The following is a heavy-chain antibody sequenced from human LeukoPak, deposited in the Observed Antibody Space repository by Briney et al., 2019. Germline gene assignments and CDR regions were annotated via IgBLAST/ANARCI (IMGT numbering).Heavy chain of an antibody. CDR2: IKKDGSEK. CDR3: ARVLARRVVIIGYFDY. J-gene: IGHJ4*02. D-gene: IGHD3-3*01. CDR1: GFTFSSDW. V-gene: IGHV3-7*01. Sequence: PGGSLRLSCAASGFTFSSDWMSWVRQAPGKGLEWVANIKKDGSEKFYADSVKGRFTISRDNAKNSLYLQMNSLRAEDTAVYYCARVLARRVVIIGYFDYWGQGTLVTVSS.